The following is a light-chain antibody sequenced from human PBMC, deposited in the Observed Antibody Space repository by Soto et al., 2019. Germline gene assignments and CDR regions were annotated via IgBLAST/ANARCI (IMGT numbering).Light chain of an antibody. V-gene: IGKV3-15*01. Sequence: EIVMTQSPSSLSVSPVERVTLSCMAGQGVTTNFAWYQQKSGQSPRLLIYDVSTRATGVPARFSGTGSETDFTLTISGLQSEDSAVYFCQQYNNWPFSFGQGTRLEIK. J-gene: IGKJ5*01. CDR2: DVS. CDR3: QQYNNWPFS. CDR1: QGVTTN.